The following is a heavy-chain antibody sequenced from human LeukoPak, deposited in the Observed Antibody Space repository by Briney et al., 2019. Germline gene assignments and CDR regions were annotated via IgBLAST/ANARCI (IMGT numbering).Heavy chain of an antibody. V-gene: IGHV3-30*04. CDR1: GFTFSSYA. CDR3: ARDYSQNEPNPDAFDI. D-gene: IGHD1-1*01. CDR2: ISYDGSNK. J-gene: IGHJ3*02. Sequence: GGSLRLSCAASGFTFSSYAMHWVRQAPGKGLEWVAVISYDGSNKYYADSVKGRFTISRDNSKNTLYLQMNSLRAEDTAVYYCARDYSQNEPNPDAFDIWGQGTMVTVSS.